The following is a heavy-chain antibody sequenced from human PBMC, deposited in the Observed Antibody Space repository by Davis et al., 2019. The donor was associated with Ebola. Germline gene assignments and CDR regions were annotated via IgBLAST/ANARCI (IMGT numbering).Heavy chain of an antibody. CDR3: ARSGLSFGVVKYHYGMDV. J-gene: IGHJ6*04. Sequence: GESLKISCADSVITFSSYAMTWVRQAPGKGLEWVSVISGSGGSTYYADFVKGPFTISRDNSKKTMYLQMNSLRAEDTAVYYCARSGLSFGVVKYHYGMDVWGKGTTVTVSS. CDR2: ISGSGGST. CDR1: VITFSSYA. D-gene: IGHD3-3*01. V-gene: IGHV3-23*01.